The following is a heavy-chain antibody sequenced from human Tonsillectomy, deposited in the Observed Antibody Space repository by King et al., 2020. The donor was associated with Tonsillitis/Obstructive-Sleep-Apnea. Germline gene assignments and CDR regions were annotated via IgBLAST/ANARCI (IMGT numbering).Heavy chain of an antibody. CDR1: GFTFSDYY. V-gene: IGHV3-11*05. CDR2: ISSSSSYT. D-gene: IGHD4-23*01. J-gene: IGHJ5*02. CDR3: ARGYYGGNPGGWFDP. Sequence: VQLVESGGGLVKPGGSLRLSCAASGFTFSDYYMSWIRQAPGKGLEWVSYISSSSSYTNYADSVKGRFTISRDNDKNSLHLQMNSLRAEDTAVYYCARGYYGGNPGGWFDPWGQGTLVTVSS.